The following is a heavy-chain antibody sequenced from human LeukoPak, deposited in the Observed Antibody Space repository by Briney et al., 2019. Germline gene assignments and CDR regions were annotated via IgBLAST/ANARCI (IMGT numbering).Heavy chain of an antibody. V-gene: IGHV3-21*01. J-gene: IGHJ6*03. CDR3: AREKIAAQGVMDV. Sequence: PGGSLRLSCAASGFTFSSYSMNWVRQAPGKGLEWVSSISSSSSYIYYADSVKGRFTISRDNAKNSPYLQMNSLRAEDTAVYYCAREKIAAQGVMDVWGKGTTVTVSS. CDR1: GFTFSSYS. CDR2: ISSSSSYI. D-gene: IGHD6-6*01.